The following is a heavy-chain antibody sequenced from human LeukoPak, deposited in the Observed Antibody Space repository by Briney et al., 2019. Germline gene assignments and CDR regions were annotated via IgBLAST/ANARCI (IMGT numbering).Heavy chain of an antibody. CDR3: ARLDYYDSSGTFDY. V-gene: IGHV4-39*01. D-gene: IGHD3-22*01. CDR2: IYYSGST. J-gene: IGHJ4*02. CDR1: GGSISSSSYY. Sequence: KPSETLSLTCTVSGGSISSSSYYWGWIRQPPGKGLEWLGSIYYSGSTYYNPSLKSRVTISVDTSKNQFSLKLSSVTAADTAVYYCARLDYYDSSGTFDYWGQGTLVTVSS.